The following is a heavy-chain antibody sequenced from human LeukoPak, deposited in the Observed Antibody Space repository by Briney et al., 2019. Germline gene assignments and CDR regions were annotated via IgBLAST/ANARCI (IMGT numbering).Heavy chain of an antibody. Sequence: GASGKVSCKAAGYTFTSYGISWVRQAPGHGLQWMGWISAYNGNTNYAQKLQGRVTMTTDTSTSTAYMELRSPRSDDTAVYYCARSHYGGPPRDYWGQGTLVTVSS. CDR2: ISAYNGNT. D-gene: IGHD4-23*01. CDR1: GYTFTSYG. V-gene: IGHV1-18*01. J-gene: IGHJ4*02. CDR3: ARSHYGGPPRDY.